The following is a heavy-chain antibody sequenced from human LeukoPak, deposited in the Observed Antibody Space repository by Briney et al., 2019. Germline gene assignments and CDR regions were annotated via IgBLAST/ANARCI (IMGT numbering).Heavy chain of an antibody. CDR2: VTGSGTTT. CDR3: AKGKVSDS. V-gene: IGHV3-23*01. J-gene: IGHJ4*02. CDR1: GFVFSTYD. Sequence: GGSLRLSCGACGFVFSTYDMTGVRRTPGKGLEWGSAVTGSGTTTYYADSVEGRFTISRDISKNTLFLTMNTLRADDTAIYDCAKGKVSDSWGQGTLVTVSS. D-gene: IGHD3-10*01.